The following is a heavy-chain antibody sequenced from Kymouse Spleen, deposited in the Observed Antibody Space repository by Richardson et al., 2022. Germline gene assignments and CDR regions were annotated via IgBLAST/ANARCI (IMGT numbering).Heavy chain of an antibody. CDR1: GFTFSGSA. CDR2: IRSKANSYAT. D-gene: IGHD6-19*01. V-gene: IGHV3-73*02. Sequence: EVQLVESGGGLVQPGGSLKLSCAASGFTFSGSAMHWVRQASGKGLEWVGRIRSKANSYATAYAASVKGRFTISRDDSKNTAYLQMNSLKTEDTAVYYCTRHERVAGTDYYYYGMDVWGQGTTVTVSS. J-gene: IGHJ6*02. CDR3: TRHERVAGTDYYYYGMDV.